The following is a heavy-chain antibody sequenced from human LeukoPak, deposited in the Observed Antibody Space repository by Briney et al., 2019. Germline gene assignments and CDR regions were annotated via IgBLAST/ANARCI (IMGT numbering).Heavy chain of an antibody. CDR2: INHSGST. V-gene: IGHV4-34*01. D-gene: IGHD6-13*01. Sequence: SETLSLTCAVYGGSFSGYYWSWIRQPPGKGLEWIGEINHSGSTNYNPSLKSRVTISVDTSKNQFSLKLSSVTAADTAVYYCARDTGEQQLVRGRSFDYWGQGTLVTVSS. J-gene: IGHJ4*02. CDR3: ARDTGEQQLVRGRSFDY. CDR1: GGSFSGYY.